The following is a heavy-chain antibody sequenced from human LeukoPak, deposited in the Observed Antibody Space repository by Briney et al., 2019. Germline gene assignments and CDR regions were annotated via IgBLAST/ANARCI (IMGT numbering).Heavy chain of an antibody. V-gene: IGHV4-34*01. J-gene: IGHJ4*02. D-gene: IGHD6-6*01. CDR1: GGSFSGYY. Sequence: PSETLSLTCTVSGGSFSGYYCTWIRQPPGKGLEWIGEINHSGSANYNPSLKSRVTISLDTSKNQFSLKLSSVTAADTAVYYCATFGEYSSSDGWGQGTLVTVSS. CDR3: ATFGEYSSSDG. CDR2: INHSGSA.